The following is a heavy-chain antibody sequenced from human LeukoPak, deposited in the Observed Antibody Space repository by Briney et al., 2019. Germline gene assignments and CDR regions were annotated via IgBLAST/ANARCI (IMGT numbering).Heavy chain of an antibody. J-gene: IGHJ3*02. V-gene: IGHV3-30*02. CDR3: AKRVVPAADAFDI. CDR2: IRYDGSNK. Sequence: GGSLRLSCAASGFTFSSYGMHWVCQAPGKGLEWVAFIRYDGSNKYYADSVKGRFTISRDNSKNTLYLQMNSLRAEDTAVYYCAKRVVPAADAFDIWGQGTMVTVSS. D-gene: IGHD2-2*01. CDR1: GFTFSSYG.